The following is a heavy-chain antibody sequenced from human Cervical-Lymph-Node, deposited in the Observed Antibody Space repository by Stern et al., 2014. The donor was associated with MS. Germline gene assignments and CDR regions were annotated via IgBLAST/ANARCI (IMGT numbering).Heavy chain of an antibody. V-gene: IGHV4-39*01. CDR1: GDSLTNTNYD. CDR2: LSHTGMT. D-gene: IGHD2-2*01. Sequence: QVQLQESGPGLVKPSETLSLICTVSGDSLTNTNYDWAWIRQSPGQGLEGIGTLSHTGMTNHHPSLSSRVTLFTDTSKNQLSLQLPSLPAADTAIYYCARHLIVVDPSALPGAQNWFDPWGPGALVTVSS. CDR3: ARHLIVVDPSALPGAQNWFDP. J-gene: IGHJ5*02.